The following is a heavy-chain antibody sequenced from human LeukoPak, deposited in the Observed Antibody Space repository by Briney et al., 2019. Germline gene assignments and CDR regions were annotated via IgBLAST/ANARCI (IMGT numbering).Heavy chain of an antibody. CDR2: ISAYNGNT. CDR3: ATSGATTDFDY. V-gene: IGHV1-18*04. CDR1: GYTFSNYY. D-gene: IGHD1-26*01. J-gene: IGHJ4*02. Sequence: ASVKVSCKASGYTFSNYYMHWVRQAPGQGLEWMGWISAYNGNTNYAQKLQGRVTMTTDTSTSTAYMELRSLRSDDTAVYYCATSGATTDFDYWGQGTLVTVSS.